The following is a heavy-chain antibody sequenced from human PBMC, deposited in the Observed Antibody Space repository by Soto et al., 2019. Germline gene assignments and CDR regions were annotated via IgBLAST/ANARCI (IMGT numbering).Heavy chain of an antibody. Sequence: QVQLVESGGGVVQPGRSLRLFCAASGFTFSNYIMPWVRQAPGKGLEWVAIILHDGNNKYYADSVKGRFTISRDNSKNTLYLQMNSLRTEDTAIYYCARDDEGGSYCDLGYWGQGTLVTVSS. V-gene: IGHV3-30-3*01. CDR2: ILHDGNNK. CDR3: ARDDEGGSYCDLGY. J-gene: IGHJ4*02. D-gene: IGHD3-10*01. CDR1: GFTFSNYI.